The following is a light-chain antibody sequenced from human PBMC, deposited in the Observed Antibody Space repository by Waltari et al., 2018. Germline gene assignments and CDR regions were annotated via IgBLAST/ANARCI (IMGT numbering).Light chain of an antibody. V-gene: IGLV1-44*01. Sequence: QSVLTQPPSASGTPGQRVTISCSGSSSNIGSNTVNWYQQLPGTAPNLLIYSNNQRPSGVPDRFAGSKSGTSASLSISGLQSEDEADYDCAAWDDSLNGWVFGGGTKLTVL. J-gene: IGLJ3*02. CDR1: SSNIGSNT. CDR3: AAWDDSLNGWV. CDR2: SNN.